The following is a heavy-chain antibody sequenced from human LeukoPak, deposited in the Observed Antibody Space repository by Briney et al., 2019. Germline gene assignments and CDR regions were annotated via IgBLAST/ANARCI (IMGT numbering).Heavy chain of an antibody. CDR1: GFTFDDYT. CDR3: AKGKSLGDSSGWLTN. V-gene: IGHV3-43*01. Sequence: GGSLRLSCAASGFTFDDYTMHWVRQAPGKGLEWVSLISWDGGSTYYADSVKGRFTISRDNSKNSLYLQMNSLRTEDTALYYCAKGKSLGDSSGWLTNWGQGTLVTVSS. D-gene: IGHD6-19*01. J-gene: IGHJ4*02. CDR2: ISWDGGST.